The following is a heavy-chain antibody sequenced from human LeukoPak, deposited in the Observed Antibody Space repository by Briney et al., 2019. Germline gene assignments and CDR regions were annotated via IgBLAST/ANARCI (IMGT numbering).Heavy chain of an antibody. D-gene: IGHD3-10*01. V-gene: IGHV3-13*01. J-gene: IGHJ6*03. CDR1: GFTFSSYD. Sequence: PGGSLRLSCAASGFTFSSYDMHWVRQATGKGLEWVSAIGTAGDTYYPGSVKGRFTISRENAKNSLYLQMNSLRAGDTAVYYCARGGWFGEFSQDYYYYYYMDVWGKGTTATISS. CDR3: ARGGWFGEFSQDYYYYYYMDV. CDR2: IGTAGDT.